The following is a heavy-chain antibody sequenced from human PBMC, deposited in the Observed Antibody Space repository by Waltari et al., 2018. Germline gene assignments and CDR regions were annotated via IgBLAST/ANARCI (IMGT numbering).Heavy chain of an antibody. Sequence: EEQLVQSGAEVKKTGESLKISCTGDGYNFPPYWIAWGRQMPGKGLEWMGLIYPDDSDTRYSPPFQGQVTISVDKSVTTAYLLWSSLKASDSAMYYCARRRRYYDGEKYYYDGFDIWGQGTRVSVSS. J-gene: IGHJ3*02. CDR1: GYNFPPYW. CDR2: IYPDDSDT. D-gene: IGHD2-21*01. V-gene: IGHV5-51*01. CDR3: ARRRRYYDGEKYYYDGFDI.